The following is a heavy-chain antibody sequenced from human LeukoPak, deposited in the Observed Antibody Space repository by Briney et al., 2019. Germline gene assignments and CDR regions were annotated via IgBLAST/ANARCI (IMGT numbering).Heavy chain of an antibody. V-gene: IGHV3-23*01. D-gene: IGHD5/OR15-5a*01. J-gene: IGHJ5*02. CDR1: GFTFSCYA. CDR2: ISGSGGST. CDR3: ARGVIVSDNWFDP. Sequence: HPGGSLRLSCAASGFTFSCYAMSWVRQAPGKGLEWVSAISGSGGSTYYADSVKGRFTISRDNSKNTLYLQMNSLRAEDTAVYYCARGVIVSDNWFDPWGQGTLVTVSS.